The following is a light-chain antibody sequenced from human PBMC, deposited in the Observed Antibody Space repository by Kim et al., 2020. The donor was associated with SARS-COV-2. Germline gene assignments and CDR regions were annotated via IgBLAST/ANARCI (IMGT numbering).Light chain of an antibody. J-gene: IGKJ2*01. CDR3: QQRSNWPYT. CDR1: QTVTTY. CDR2: DAS. Sequence: SLSPGERATLSCRASQTVTTYLAWYQQKRGQAPRLLVHDASNRATGIPARFSGSGSGTDFTLTISSLEPEDSAVYYCQQRSNWPYTFGQGTKLEIK. V-gene: IGKV3-11*01.